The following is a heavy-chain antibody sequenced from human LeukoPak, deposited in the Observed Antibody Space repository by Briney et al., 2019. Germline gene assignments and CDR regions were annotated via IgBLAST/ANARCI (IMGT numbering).Heavy chain of an antibody. J-gene: IGHJ3*02. CDR1: GGSISSGSYY. CDR2: IYTSGST. D-gene: IGHD3-3*01. CDR3: AREYDFWSGYYVDAFDI. Sequence: SQTLSLTCTVSGGSISSGSYYWSWIRQPAGKGLEWIGRIYTSGSTNYNPSLKSRVTISVDTSKNQFSQKLSSVTAADTAVYYCAREYDFWSGYYVDAFDIWGQGTMVTVSS. V-gene: IGHV4-61*02.